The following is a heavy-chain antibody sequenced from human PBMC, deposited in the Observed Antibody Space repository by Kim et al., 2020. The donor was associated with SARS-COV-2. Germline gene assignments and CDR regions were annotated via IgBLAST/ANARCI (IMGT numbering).Heavy chain of an antibody. CDR3: ARVIRYFDSGGYYYYYYGMDV. J-gene: IGHJ6*02. CDR2: IYHSGST. D-gene: IGHD3-9*01. Sequence: SETLSLTCAVSGGSISSSNWWSWVRQPPGKGLEWIGEIYHSGSTNYNPSLKSRVTISVDKSKNQFSLKLSSVTAADTAVYYCARVIRYFDSGGYYYYYYGMDVWGQGTTVTVSS. V-gene: IGHV4-4*02. CDR1: GGSISSSNW.